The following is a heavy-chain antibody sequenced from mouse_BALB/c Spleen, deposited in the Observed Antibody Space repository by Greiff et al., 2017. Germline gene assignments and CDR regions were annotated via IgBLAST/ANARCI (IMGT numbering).Heavy chain of an antibody. J-gene: IGHJ3*01. D-gene: IGHD2-4*01. CDR3: TLLGYDYDGTWGAY. V-gene: IGHV1-69*02. CDR2: IYHYDSYT. Sequence: QVQLQQPGAELVRPGASVKLSCKASGYTFTSYWINWVKQRPGKGLEWIGNIYHYDSYTNYNQKFKDKATLTVDKSSSTAYMQLSSPTSEDSAVYYCTLLGYDYDGTWGAYWGQGTLVTVSA. CDR1: GYTFTSYW.